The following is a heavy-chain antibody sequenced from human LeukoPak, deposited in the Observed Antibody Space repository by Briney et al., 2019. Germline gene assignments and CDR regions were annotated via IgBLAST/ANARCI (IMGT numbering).Heavy chain of an antibody. CDR2: ISSTGNPR. V-gene: IGHV3-48*01. Sequence: GGSLRLSCTASGLTFSDYSMNWVRQAPGKGLEWVSYISSTGNPRHYAESVEGRFTISRDNAKNSLYLQMNSLRADDTAVYYCAKDALLHISGWLNWFDPWGQGTLVTVSS. CDR3: AKDALLHISGWLNWFDP. CDR1: GLTFSDYS. D-gene: IGHD6-19*01. J-gene: IGHJ5*02.